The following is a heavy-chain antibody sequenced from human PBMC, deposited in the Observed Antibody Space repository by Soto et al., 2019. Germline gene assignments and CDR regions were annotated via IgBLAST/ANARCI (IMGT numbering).Heavy chain of an antibody. J-gene: IGHJ3*02. CDR1: GYNFNKYW. D-gene: IGHD3-16*01. Sequence: PGESLKISFKASGYNFNKYWISWVRQMPVKGLEWMGIIYPDDSDTRYSPPFQGQVTLSADKSINTAYLQWSSLQASYTAIYYCATYPWGFNYDTRPHEAFDIWGHGTMVTV. CDR2: IYPDDSDT. CDR3: ATYPWGFNYDTRPHEAFDI. V-gene: IGHV5-51*01.